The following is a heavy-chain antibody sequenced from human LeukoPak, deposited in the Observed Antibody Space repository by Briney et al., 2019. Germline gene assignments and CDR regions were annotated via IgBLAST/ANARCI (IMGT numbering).Heavy chain of an antibody. Sequence: PSETLSLTCAVSGGSISRSNWWSWVRQPPGKGLEWIGEIYHSGSTNYNPSLKSRVTISVDKSKNQFSLKLSSVTAADTAVYYCAKDLVLQLVVVTATPDYWGQGTLVTVSS. V-gene: IGHV4-4*02. J-gene: IGHJ4*02. D-gene: IGHD2-21*02. CDR2: IYHSGST. CDR1: GGSISRSNW. CDR3: AKDLVLQLVVVTATPDY.